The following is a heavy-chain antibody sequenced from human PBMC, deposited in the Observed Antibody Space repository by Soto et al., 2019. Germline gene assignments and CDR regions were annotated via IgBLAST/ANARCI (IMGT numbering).Heavy chain of an antibody. Sequence: QVRLHESGPGLVKPSQTLSLTCSVSGGSISGDYYWSWIRQSPEKGLEWIGYIYYSGSSYSNPALQSRLSMSLDTSKNQFSLKLRSVTAADTAVYYCARGGARLPGYFDPWGQGALVAVSS. CDR3: ARGGARLPGYFDP. CDR1: GGSISGDYY. J-gene: IGHJ4*02. V-gene: IGHV4-30-4*08. D-gene: IGHD3-16*01. CDR2: IYYSGSS.